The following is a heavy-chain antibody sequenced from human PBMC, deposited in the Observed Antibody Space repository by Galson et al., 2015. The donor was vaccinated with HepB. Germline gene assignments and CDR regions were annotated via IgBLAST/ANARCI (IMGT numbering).Heavy chain of an antibody. Sequence: CAISGDSVSSHGAAWNWIRQSPSRGLEWLGRTYYRSKWYYGYAVSVKSRITINPDTSKNQFSLHLNSVTPEDTAVYYCVFLRGHDLKPLEDWGQGTLVTVSS. CDR3: VFLRGHDLKPLED. CDR1: GDSVSSHGAA. J-gene: IGHJ4*02. V-gene: IGHV6-1*01. CDR2: TYYRSKWYY. D-gene: IGHD3-3*01.